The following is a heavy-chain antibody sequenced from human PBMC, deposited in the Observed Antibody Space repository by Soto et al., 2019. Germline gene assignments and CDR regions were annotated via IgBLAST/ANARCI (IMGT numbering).Heavy chain of an antibody. Sequence: EVQLVESGGGPVRPGGSPRLSCAASGFNFITYSLNWVRQAPGKGLEWVASISSSAVYIDYADSVKGRFTISRDNANNSLYLQMNSLRAEDTATYYCVRDGLDYYDTERLYFDKWGQGTQVTVSS. D-gene: IGHD3-22*01. CDR3: VRDGLDYYDTERLYFDK. V-gene: IGHV3-21*01. J-gene: IGHJ4*02. CDR1: GFNFITYS. CDR2: ISSSAVYI.